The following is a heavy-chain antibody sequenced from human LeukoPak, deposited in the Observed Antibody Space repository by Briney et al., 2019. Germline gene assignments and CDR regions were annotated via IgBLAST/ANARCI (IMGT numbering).Heavy chain of an antibody. Sequence: GGSLRLSCAASGFTLSSSGMSWVRQAPGKGLEWVSGISSGTGSAYYADSVKGRFTISRDTFKNTLYLQINSLRGEGTAVYYCVKGITGFDYWGQGTLVTVSS. CDR2: ISSGTGSA. J-gene: IGHJ4*02. V-gene: IGHV3-23*01. CDR3: VKGITGFDY. CDR1: GFTLSSSG. D-gene: IGHD3-16*01.